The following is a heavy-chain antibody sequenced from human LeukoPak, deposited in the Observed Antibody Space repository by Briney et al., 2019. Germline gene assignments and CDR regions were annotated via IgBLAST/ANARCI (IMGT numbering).Heavy chain of an antibody. CDR1: GGSISSYY. J-gene: IGHJ3*02. V-gene: IGHV4-59*01. CDR3: ARGDLSGGYNFPDAFDI. D-gene: IGHD5-24*01. Sequence: PSETLSLTCTVSGGSISSYYWSWIRQPPGKGLEWIGYIYYGGSTNYNPSLKSRVTISVDTSKNQFSLKLSSVTAADTAVYYCARGDLSGGYNFPDAFDIWGQGTMVTVSS. CDR2: IYYGGST.